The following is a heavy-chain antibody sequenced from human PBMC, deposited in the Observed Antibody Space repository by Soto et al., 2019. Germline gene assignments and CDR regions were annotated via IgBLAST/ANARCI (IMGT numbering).Heavy chain of an antibody. D-gene: IGHD5-12*01. CDR2: ISVDGRDT. J-gene: IGHJ5*02. V-gene: IGHV3-74*03. CDR1: GFTLSDYW. Sequence: GGSLRLSCAASGFTLSDYWMHWVRQVPGKGLLWVSRISVDGRDTTYADSVKGRFTISRDNSKNTLYLQMNSLRAEDTAVYYCAKDVVATYFYNWFDPWGQGTLVTVSS. CDR3: AKDVVATYFYNWFDP.